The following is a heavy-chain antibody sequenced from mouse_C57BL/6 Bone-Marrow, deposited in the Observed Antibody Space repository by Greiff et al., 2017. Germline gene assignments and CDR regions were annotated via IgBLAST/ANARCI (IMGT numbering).Heavy chain of an antibody. D-gene: IGHD1-1*01. CDR1: GFTFSDAW. J-gene: IGHJ3*01. V-gene: IGHV6-6*01. Sequence: EVKVEESGGGLVQPGGSMKLSCAASGFTFSDAWMDWVRQSPEKGLEWVAEIRNKANNHATYYAESVKGRFTISRDDSKSSVYLQMNSLRAEDTGIYYCTRVRYYGSSYGFAYWGQGTLVTVSA. CDR2: IRNKANNHAT. CDR3: TRVRYYGSSYGFAY.